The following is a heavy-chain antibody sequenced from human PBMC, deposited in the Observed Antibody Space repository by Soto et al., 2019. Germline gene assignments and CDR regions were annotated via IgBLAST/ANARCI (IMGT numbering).Heavy chain of an antibody. J-gene: IGHJ3*02. CDR1: GYSFTSYW. V-gene: IGHV5-51*01. D-gene: IGHD3-22*01. CDR3: ASRRGYYYDSSGSLDAFDI. Sequence: GESLKISCKGSGYSFTSYWIGWVRQMPRKGLEWMGIIYPGDSDTRYSPSFQGQVTISADKSISTAYLQWSSLKASDTAMYYCASRRGYYYDSSGSLDAFDIWGQGTMVTVSS. CDR2: IYPGDSDT.